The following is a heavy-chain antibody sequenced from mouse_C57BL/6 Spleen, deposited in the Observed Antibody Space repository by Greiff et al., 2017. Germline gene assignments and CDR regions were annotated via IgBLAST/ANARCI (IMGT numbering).Heavy chain of an antibody. CDR2: IDPSDSYT. J-gene: IGHJ3*01. D-gene: IGHD1-1*01. V-gene: IGHV1-69*01. CDR1: GYTFTSYW. Sequence: QVHVKQPGAELVMPGASVKLSCKASGYTFTSYWMHWVKQRPGQGLEWIGEIDPSDSYTNYNQKFKGKSTLTVDKSSSTAYMQLSSLTSEDSAVYYCAKGYYGSSYPWFAYWGQGTLVTVSA. CDR3: AKGYYGSSYPWFAY.